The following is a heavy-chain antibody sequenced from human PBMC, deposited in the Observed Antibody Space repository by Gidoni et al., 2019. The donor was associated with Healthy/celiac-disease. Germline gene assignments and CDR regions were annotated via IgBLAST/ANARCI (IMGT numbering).Heavy chain of an antibody. V-gene: IGHV3-49*05. CDR1: GFTFGDYA. J-gene: IGHJ4*02. CDR3: TRSRAYYYDSSGYYSDY. CDR2: IRSKADGGTT. Sequence: EVQLVASGGGLVKPGRSLSLSCTASGFTFGDYAMSWFRQAPGKGLEWVGFIRSKADGGTTEYAASVKGRFTISRDDSKSIAYLQMNSLKTEDTAVYYCTRSRAYYYDSSGYYSDYWGQGTLVTVSS. D-gene: IGHD3-22*01.